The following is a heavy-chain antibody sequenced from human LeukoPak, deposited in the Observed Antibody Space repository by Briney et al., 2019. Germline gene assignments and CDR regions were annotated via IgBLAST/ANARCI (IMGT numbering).Heavy chain of an antibody. D-gene: IGHD3-16*01. V-gene: IGHV1-18*04. Sequence: ASVTVSCKASGYTFTSYGISWVRQAPGQGLEWMGWISAYNGNTNYAQKLQGRVTMTTDTSTSTAYMELRSLRSDDTAVYYCARDTDGGDYDDYWGQGTLVTVSS. CDR1: GYTFTSYG. J-gene: IGHJ4*02. CDR2: ISAYNGNT. CDR3: ARDTDGGDYDDY.